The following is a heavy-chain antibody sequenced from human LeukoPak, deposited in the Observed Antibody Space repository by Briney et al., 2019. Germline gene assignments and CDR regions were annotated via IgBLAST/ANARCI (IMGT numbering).Heavy chain of an antibody. CDR1: GFTFSSYA. CDR2: ISGSGGST. D-gene: IGHD6-19*01. CDR3: AKGGKVKQEWLVYNY. J-gene: IGHJ4*02. Sequence: PGGSLRLSCAASGFTFSSYAMSWVRQAPGKGLEWVSAISGSGGSTYYADSVKGRFTISRDNSKNTLYLKMNSLRAEDTAVYYCAKGGKVKQEWLVYNYWGQGTLVTVSS. V-gene: IGHV3-23*01.